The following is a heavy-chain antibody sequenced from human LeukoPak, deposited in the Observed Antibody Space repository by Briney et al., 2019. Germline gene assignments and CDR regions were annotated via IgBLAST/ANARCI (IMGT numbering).Heavy chain of an antibody. J-gene: IGHJ4*02. CDR1: GGSISSYY. Sequence: SETLSLTCTVSGGSISSYYWSWIRQPPGKGLEWIGYIYYSGSTNYNPSLKSRVTISVGTSKNQFSLKLSSVTAADTAVYHCARGVSSGCDYWGQGTLVTVSS. CDR3: ARGVSSGCDY. CDR2: IYYSGST. D-gene: IGHD3-10*01. V-gene: IGHV4-59*08.